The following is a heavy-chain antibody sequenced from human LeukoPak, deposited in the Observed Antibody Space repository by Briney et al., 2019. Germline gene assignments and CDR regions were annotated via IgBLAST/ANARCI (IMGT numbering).Heavy chain of an antibody. CDR3: VTGTFLNDRSQYRHFDR. CDR1: GFNLGNYW. CDR2: IKQDGSEQ. V-gene: IGHV3-7*04. D-gene: IGHD3-22*01. Sequence: GGSLRLSCGGSGFNLGNYWMTWVRQAPGKGLEWVAHIKQDGSEQSLVDSVKGRFAISRDNAKNSLYLQMNSLRAEDTALYYCVTGTFLNDRSQYRHFDRWGQGTLVSVSS. J-gene: IGHJ4*02.